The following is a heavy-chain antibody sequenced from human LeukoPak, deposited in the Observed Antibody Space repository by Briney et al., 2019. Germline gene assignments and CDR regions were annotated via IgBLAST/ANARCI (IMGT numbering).Heavy chain of an antibody. Sequence: PGGSLRLSCAASGFTFSTYAMSWVRQAPGKGLEWVSGIDSSGVSTYYAGSVKGRFTISRDNSKNTLYLQMNSLRAEDTAVYYCAKAALLYSSSGPGDWGQGTLVTVSS. J-gene: IGHJ4*02. V-gene: IGHV3-23*01. CDR2: IDSSGVST. CDR1: GFTFSTYA. D-gene: IGHD6-6*01. CDR3: AKAALLYSSSGPGD.